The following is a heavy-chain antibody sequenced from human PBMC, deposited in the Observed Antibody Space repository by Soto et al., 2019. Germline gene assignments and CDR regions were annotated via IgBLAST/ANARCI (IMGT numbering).Heavy chain of an antibody. CDR2: ISYDGSNK. D-gene: IGHD6-13*01. CDR1: GFTFSSYA. Sequence: SLRLSCAASGFTFSSYAMHWVRQAPGKGLEWVAVISYDGSNKYYADSVKGRFTISRDNSKNTLYLQMNSLRAEDTAVYYCEREDIKIRSSWYGGWFDPWGQGNLVTVSS. J-gene: IGHJ5*02. V-gene: IGHV3-30-3*01. CDR3: EREDIKIRSSWYGGWFDP.